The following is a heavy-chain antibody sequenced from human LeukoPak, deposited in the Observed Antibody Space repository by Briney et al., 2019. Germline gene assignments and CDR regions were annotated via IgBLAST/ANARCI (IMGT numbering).Heavy chain of an antibody. D-gene: IGHD4-23*01. Sequence: SETLSLTCTVSGGSISSYYWSWIRQPPGKGLEWIGYIYYSGSTNYNPSLKSRVTISVDTSKNQFSLKLSSVTAADTAVYYCAREIWSYGGNHFDYRGQGTLVTVSS. CDR3: AREIWSYGGNHFDY. CDR2: IYYSGST. J-gene: IGHJ4*02. CDR1: GGSISSYY. V-gene: IGHV4-59*01.